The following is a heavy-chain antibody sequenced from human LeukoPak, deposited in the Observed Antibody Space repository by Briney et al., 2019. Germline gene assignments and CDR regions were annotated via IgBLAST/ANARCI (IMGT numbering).Heavy chain of an antibody. CDR3: ATYYVGVGGRGH. CDR2: HSGNS. Sequence: SETLSLTCTVSGASVSSNSYHWSWIRQAPGKGLEWIVHSGNSDYKPSLKSRVTISTDTSNNHFSLNLVSVTSAYTAVYYCATYYVGVGGRGHWGPGTLVTVSS. D-gene: IGHD3-16*01. CDR1: GASVSSNSYH. J-gene: IGHJ4*02. V-gene: IGHV4-61*03.